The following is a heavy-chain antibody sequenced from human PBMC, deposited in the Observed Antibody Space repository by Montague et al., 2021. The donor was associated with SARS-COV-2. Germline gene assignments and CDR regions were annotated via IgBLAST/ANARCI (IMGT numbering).Heavy chain of an antibody. Sequence: SETLSLTCDFAGGSFRDYARSWIRQPPGKRLEWTGYLSYSGRPIYNPSLESRVSISVDTSKNQFSLRLRSVIAADTAVYYCAGRLPQYTSGWYFDQWGQGTLVAVSS. D-gene: IGHD6-19*01. J-gene: IGHJ4*02. CDR1: GGSFRDYA. CDR2: LSYSGRP. V-gene: IGHV4-59*08. CDR3: AGRLPQYTSGWYFDQ.